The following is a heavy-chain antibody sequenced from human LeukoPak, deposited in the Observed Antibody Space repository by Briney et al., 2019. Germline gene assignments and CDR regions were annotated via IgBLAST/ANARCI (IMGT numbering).Heavy chain of an antibody. J-gene: IGHJ4*02. D-gene: IGHD2-15*01. CDR2: ISDSGGST. CDR3: AKDQYCSDGRCYRNFDY. Sequence: PGGSLRLSCAASGFTFSGYAMSWVRQAPGKGLEWVSAISDSGGSTYLADSVKGRFTISRDNSKNTLYLQMNTLRADDTAVYYCAKDQYCSDGRCYRNFDYWGQGTLVTVSS. CDR1: GFTFSGYA. V-gene: IGHV3-23*01.